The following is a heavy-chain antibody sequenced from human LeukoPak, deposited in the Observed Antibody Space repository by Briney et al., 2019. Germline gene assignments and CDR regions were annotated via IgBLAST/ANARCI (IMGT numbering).Heavy chain of an antibody. J-gene: IGHJ3*02. CDR1: GGSLSSGSFY. CDR3: ATSIAAANGASAI. CDR2: FFTSGST. Sequence: SETLSLTCTVSGGSLSSGSFYWNWIRQPAGKGLEWVGHFFTSGSTNYNPSLKSRVTISVDTSKNQCSLKLSSVTAADTAVYYCATSIAAANGASAIWGQGTMVTVSS. D-gene: IGHD6-13*01. V-gene: IGHV4-61*09.